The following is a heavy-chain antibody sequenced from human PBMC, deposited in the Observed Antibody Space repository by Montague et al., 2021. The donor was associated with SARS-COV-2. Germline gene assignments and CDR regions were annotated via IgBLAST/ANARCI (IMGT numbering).Heavy chain of an antibody. CDR2: IKQSGST. Sequence: SETLSLTCGVYGGSFGDDHWSWIRQPPGKGLEWIGDIKQSGSTNYNPSLKSRVTISVDTSRNQFSLKLTSVTAADTAVYFCARGHLSVSMIVVVFTSASYYFDYWGQGAPVTVPS. CDR3: ARGHLSVSMIVVVFTSASYYFDY. J-gene: IGHJ4*02. D-gene: IGHD3-22*01. CDR1: GGSFGDDH. V-gene: IGHV4-34*01.